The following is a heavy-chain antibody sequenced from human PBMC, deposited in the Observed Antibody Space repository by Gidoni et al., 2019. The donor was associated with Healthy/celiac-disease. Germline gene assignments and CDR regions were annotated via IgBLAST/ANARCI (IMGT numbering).Heavy chain of an antibody. D-gene: IGHD1-26*01. V-gene: IGHV6-1*01. Sequence: QVQLQQSGPVLVHPSQPLPLTCALSADSVSSNSAAWNWIRQSPSRGLEWLGRTYYRSKWYNDYAVSVKSRITINPDTSKNKFALQLNSVTPEDTAVYYCARDGSRSGYFDLWGRGTLVTVSS. CDR1: ADSVSSNSAA. J-gene: IGHJ2*01. CDR2: TYYRSKWYN. CDR3: ARDGSRSGYFDL.